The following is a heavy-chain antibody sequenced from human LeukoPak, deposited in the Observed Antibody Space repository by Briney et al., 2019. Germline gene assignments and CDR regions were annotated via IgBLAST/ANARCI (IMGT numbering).Heavy chain of an antibody. CDR3: ASVTLRYCSGGSCYPDY. J-gene: IGHJ4*02. CDR2: ISSSSSSYI. Sequence: GGSLRLSCAASGFTFSSYSMNWVRQAPGKGLEWVSSISSSSSSYIYYADSVKGRFTISRDNAKNSLYLQMNSLRAEDTAVYYCASVTLRYCSGGSCYPDYWGQGTLVTVSS. D-gene: IGHD2-15*01. V-gene: IGHV3-21*01. CDR1: GFTFSSYS.